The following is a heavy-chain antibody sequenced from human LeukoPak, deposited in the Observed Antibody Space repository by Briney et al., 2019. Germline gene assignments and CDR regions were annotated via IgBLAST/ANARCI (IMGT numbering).Heavy chain of an antibody. CDR1: GFTFSSYA. V-gene: IGHV3-23*01. J-gene: IGHJ6*02. D-gene: IGHD6-19*01. Sequence: PGGSLRLSCAASGFTFSSYAMSWVRQAPGKGLEWVSAISGSGSSTYYADSVKGRFTISRDNSKNTLYLQMNSLRAEDTAVYYCAKKESGWYDYYYGMDVWGQGTTVTVSS. CDR3: AKKESGWYDYYYGMDV. CDR2: ISGSGSST.